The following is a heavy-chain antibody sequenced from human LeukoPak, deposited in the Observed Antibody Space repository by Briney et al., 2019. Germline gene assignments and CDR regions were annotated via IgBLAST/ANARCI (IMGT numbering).Heavy chain of an antibody. CDR3: ARGRDISSSWYFDY. CDR1: GYTFTRYI. V-gene: IGHV1-3*01. J-gene: IGHJ4*02. CDR2: INSGNGNT. D-gene: IGHD6-13*01. Sequence: ASVKVSFKASGYTFTRYIMHWVRQAPGQGLEWMGWINSGNGNTKYSQKFQGRVTITRDTSASTAYMDLSSLRSEDTAVYYCARGRDISSSWYFDYWGQGTLVTVSS.